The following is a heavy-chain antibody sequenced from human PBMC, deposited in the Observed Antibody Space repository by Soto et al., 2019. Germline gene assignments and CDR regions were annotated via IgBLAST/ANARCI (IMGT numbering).Heavy chain of an antibody. CDR3: ARSYYYDSSGYYDFDY. CDR1: GFTFSSYS. J-gene: IGHJ4*02. V-gene: IGHV3-21*01. Sequence: GGSLRLSCAASGFTFSSYSMNWVRQAPGKGMEWVSSISSSSSYIYYAVSVKGRFTISRDNAKNALYLQMKRLRAEDTAVYYCARSYYYDSSGYYDFDYWGQGTLVTVSS. CDR2: ISSSSSYI. D-gene: IGHD3-22*01.